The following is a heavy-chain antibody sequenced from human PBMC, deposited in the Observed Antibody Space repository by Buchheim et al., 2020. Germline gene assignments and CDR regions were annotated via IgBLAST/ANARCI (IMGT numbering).Heavy chain of an antibody. Sequence: EVQLVESGGGLVQPGGSLRLSCAASGFTFSSYWMHWVRQAPGKGLVWVSRINSDGSSTSYADSVKGRFTISRDNAKNTLYLQMNSLRAEDTAVYYCARGEVAPGIAAAGTDYYYGMDVWGQGTT. D-gene: IGHD6-13*01. J-gene: IGHJ6*02. CDR1: GFTFSSYW. CDR3: ARGEVAPGIAAAGTDYYYGMDV. CDR2: INSDGSST. V-gene: IGHV3-74*01.